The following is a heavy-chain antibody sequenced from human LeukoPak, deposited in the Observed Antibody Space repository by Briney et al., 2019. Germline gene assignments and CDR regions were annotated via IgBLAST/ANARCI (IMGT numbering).Heavy chain of an antibody. J-gene: IGHJ6*03. V-gene: IGHV3-21*01. D-gene: IGHD6-13*01. CDR3: ARDDSIAAAGTNYYYYMDV. Sequence: GGSLRLSCAASGFTFSSYSMNWVRQAPGKGLEWVSSISSSSSYIYYADSVKGRFTISRDNANNSLYLQMNSLRAEDTAVYYCARDDSIAAAGTNYYYYMDVWGKGTTVTVSS. CDR2: ISSSSSYI. CDR1: GFTFSSYS.